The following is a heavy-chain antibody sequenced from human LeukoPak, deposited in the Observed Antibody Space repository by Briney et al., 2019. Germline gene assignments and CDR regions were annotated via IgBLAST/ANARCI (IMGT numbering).Heavy chain of an antibody. CDR3: ARLESYNWFDP. V-gene: IGHV2-5*02. CDR2: IYWDDDK. CDR1: GFSLSTSGVG. Sequence: SGPTLVNPIQTLTLTCTFSGFSLSTSGVGVGWIRQPPGKALGWLALIYWDDDKRYSPSLKSRLTITKDTSKNQVVLTMTNMDPVDTATYYCARLESYNWFDPWGQGTLVTVSS. J-gene: IGHJ5*02. D-gene: IGHD3-22*01.